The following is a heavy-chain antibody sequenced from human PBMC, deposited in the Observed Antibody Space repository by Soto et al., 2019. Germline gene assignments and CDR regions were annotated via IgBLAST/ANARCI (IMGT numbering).Heavy chain of an antibody. CDR3: ARQIYDSDTGPNFQYYFDS. CDR2: IDPSDSQT. Sequence: PRESLKISCKGSGYSFAGYWITWVRQKPGKGLEWMGRIDPSDSQTYYSPSFRGHVTTSVTKSITTVFLQWSSLRASDTAMYYCARQIYDSDTGPNFQYYFDSWGQGTPVTVSS. D-gene: IGHD3-22*01. CDR1: GYSFAGYW. J-gene: IGHJ4*02. V-gene: IGHV5-10-1*01.